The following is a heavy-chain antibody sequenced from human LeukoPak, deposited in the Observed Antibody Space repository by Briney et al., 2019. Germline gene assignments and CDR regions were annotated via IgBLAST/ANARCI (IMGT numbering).Heavy chain of an antibody. D-gene: IGHD6-13*01. CDR3: AKDIARYSRTYYYGMDV. CDR1: GFDFSDSA. V-gene: IGHV3-30*04. J-gene: IGHJ6*02. Sequence: PGGSLRLSCAASGFDFSDSAMHWVRQAPGKGLEWVAIIPYDGSDIYYADSVRGRFTISRDNSKNTLYLQMNSLRAEDTAVYYCAKDIARYSRTYYYGMDVWGQGTTVAVSS. CDR2: IPYDGSDI.